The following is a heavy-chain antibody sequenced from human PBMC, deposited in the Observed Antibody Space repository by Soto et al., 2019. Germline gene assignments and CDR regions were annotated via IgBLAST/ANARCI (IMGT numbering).Heavy chain of an antibody. D-gene: IGHD5-12*01. Sequence: QVQLVESGGGVVQPGRSLRLSCAASGFTFSSYGMHWVRQAPGKGLEWVAVIWYDGSNKWYAYSVKGRFTISRDNSKNTLYLQLNSLSAEDRAVYSCARDRGYSGYDSPRFYSGMAVWGQGTTVTVSS. V-gene: IGHV3-33*01. J-gene: IGHJ6*02. CDR3: ARDRGYSGYDSPRFYSGMAV. CDR1: GFTFSSYG. CDR2: IWYDGSNK.